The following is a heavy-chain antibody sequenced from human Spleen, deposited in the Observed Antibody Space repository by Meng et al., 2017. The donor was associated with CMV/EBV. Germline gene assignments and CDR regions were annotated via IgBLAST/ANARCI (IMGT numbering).Heavy chain of an antibody. J-gene: IGHJ4*02. Sequence: GESLKISCAASGFTFSSYSMNWVRQAPGKGPEWVSYISSSSNTIYYADSVEGRFTISRDNDKNLVYLQMNSLRAEDTGVYYCAREFSTGYSSSLWGQGTLVTVSS. CDR1: GFTFSSYS. V-gene: IGHV3-48*04. CDR3: AREFSTGYSSSL. D-gene: IGHD6-13*01. CDR2: ISSSSNTI.